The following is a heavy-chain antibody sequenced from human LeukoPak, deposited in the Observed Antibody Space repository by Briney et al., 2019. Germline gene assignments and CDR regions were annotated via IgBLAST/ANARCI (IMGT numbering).Heavy chain of an antibody. CDR2: IFYCGST. Sequence: SETLPQTCPVSVGSIISSRYYWRWLREPPEEGLEWIGSIFYCGSTYFSPFLKRRVTISVDPSKTQSSLALRSLTDSDPAVYYWAKDQLVRCFDYWGQGTLCTVSS. J-gene: IGHJ4*02. D-gene: IGHD6-13*01. V-gene: IGHV4-39*02. CDR3: AKDQLVRCFDY. CDR1: VGSIISSRYY.